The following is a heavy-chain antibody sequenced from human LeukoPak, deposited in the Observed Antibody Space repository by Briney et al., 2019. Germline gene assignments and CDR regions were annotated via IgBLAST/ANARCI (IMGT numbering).Heavy chain of an antibody. CDR2: ISYDGCYK. Sequence: GGSLRLSCAASGFTFSSYGMHWVRQAPGKGLEWVAVISYDGCYKDYAESVKGRFTISRDNSKSTLYLQMNSLRTEDTAVYYCAKDRDKFWSGSQVWGQGTLVTVSS. CDR1: GFTFSSYG. CDR3: AKDRDKFWSGSQV. V-gene: IGHV3-30*18. D-gene: IGHD3-3*01. J-gene: IGHJ4*02.